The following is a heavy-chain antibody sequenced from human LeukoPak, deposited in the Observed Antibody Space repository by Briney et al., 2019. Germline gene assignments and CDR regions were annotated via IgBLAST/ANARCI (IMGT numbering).Heavy chain of an antibody. CDR1: GDSFSSNSAA. CDR2: TYYRSKWYN. Sequence: SQPLSLTCAISGDSFSSNSAAWNCIRQSPSRGLEWLGRTYYRSKWYNDYAVSVKSRITINPDTSKNQFYLQLNSVTPEDTAVYYCAREIVPASISGFRWFDSWGQGTLVTVSS. J-gene: IGHJ5*01. CDR3: AREIVPASISGFRWFDS. D-gene: IGHD2-2*02. V-gene: IGHV6-1*01.